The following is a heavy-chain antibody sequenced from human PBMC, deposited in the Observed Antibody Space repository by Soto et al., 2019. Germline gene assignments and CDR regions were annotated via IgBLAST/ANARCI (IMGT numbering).Heavy chain of an antibody. V-gene: IGHV1-69*13. CDR3: ARASGVYDFWSGSMRDYYYYGMDV. CDR1: GGTFSSYA. D-gene: IGHD3-3*01. J-gene: IGHJ6*02. CDR2: IIPIFGTA. Sequence: SVKVSCKASGGTFSSYAISWVRQAPGQGLEWMGGIIPIFGTANYAQKFQGRVTITADESTSTAYMELSSLRSEDTAVYYCARASGVYDFWSGSMRDYYYYGMDVWGQGTTVTVS.